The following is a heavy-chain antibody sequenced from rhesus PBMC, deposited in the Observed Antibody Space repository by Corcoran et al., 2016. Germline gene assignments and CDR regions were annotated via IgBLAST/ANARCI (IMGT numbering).Heavy chain of an antibody. J-gene: IGHJ4*01. CDR2: ISRGGTN. V-gene: IGHV4S14*01. Sequence: QVQLQESGPGLVKPSETLSLTCAVSGYSISRGYYWGWIRQPPGKGLGWIGHISRGGTNNLNPSLMGRVTLSVDTSKNQFSLKLSSVTAADTAVYYCARFREGQLVGGEFDYWGQGVLVTVSS. D-gene: IGHD6-13*01. CDR1: GYSISRGYY. CDR3: ARFREGQLVGGEFDY.